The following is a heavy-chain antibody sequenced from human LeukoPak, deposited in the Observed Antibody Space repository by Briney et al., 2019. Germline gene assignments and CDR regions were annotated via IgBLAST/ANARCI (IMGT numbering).Heavy chain of an antibody. V-gene: IGHV3-48*02. CDR2: ITSRSSYI. Sequence: GGSLRLSCAASGFTFSDYNMNWVRQAPGKGLEWVSYITSRSSYIYYADSVKGRFTVSRDNAKNSLFLQMNSLRDEDTAVYYCARDRETAYWGQGTLVTVSS. CDR3: ARDRETAY. J-gene: IGHJ4*02. D-gene: IGHD1-1*01. CDR1: GFTFSDYN.